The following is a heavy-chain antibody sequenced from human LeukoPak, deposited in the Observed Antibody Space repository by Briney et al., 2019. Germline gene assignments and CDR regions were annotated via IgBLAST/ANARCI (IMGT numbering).Heavy chain of an antibody. CDR1: GFTFSSYW. V-gene: IGHV3-74*01. CDR2: INSDGSTT. J-gene: IGHJ5*02. Sequence: GGSLRLSCAASGFTFSSYWMHWVRQAPGKGLVWVSRINSDGSTTNYADSVKGRFTISRDNAENTIYLQMNSLRVEDTAVYYCTRRVSATRWFDPWGQGTPVTVSS. D-gene: IGHD2-15*01. CDR3: TRRVSATRWFDP.